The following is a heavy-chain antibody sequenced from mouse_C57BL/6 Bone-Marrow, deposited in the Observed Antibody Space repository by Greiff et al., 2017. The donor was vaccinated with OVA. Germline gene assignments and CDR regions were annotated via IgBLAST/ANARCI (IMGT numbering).Heavy chain of an antibody. D-gene: IGHD1-1*01. Sequence: QVTLKESGPGILQSSQTLSLTCSFSGFSLSTSGMGVSWIRQPSGKGLEWLAHIYWDDDKRYNPSLKSRLTISKDTSRNQVFLKITSVDTADTATYYCARRAITTYWYFDVWGTGTTVTVSS. CDR3: ARRAITTYWYFDV. CDR2: IYWDDDK. CDR1: GFSLSTSGMG. J-gene: IGHJ1*03. V-gene: IGHV8-12*01.